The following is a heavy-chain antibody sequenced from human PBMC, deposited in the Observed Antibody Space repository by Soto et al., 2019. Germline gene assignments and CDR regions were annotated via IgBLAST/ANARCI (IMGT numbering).Heavy chain of an antibody. J-gene: IGHJ5*02. Sequence: SETLSLTCTVSGGSISSGDYYWSWIRQPPGKGLEWIGYIYYSGSTYYNPSLKSRVTISVDTSKNQFSLKLSSVTAADTAVYYCARSYYDFWSGYYGGIDPWGQGTLVTVS. CDR2: IYYSGST. V-gene: IGHV4-30-4*01. CDR3: ARSYYDFWSGYYGGIDP. CDR1: GGSISSGDYY. D-gene: IGHD3-3*01.